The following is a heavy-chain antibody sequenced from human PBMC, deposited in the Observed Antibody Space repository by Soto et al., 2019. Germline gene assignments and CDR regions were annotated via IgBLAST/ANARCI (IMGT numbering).Heavy chain of an antibody. CDR2: IKEDGSEK. J-gene: IGHJ4*02. Sequence: EVQLVESGGGLVQPGGSLRLSCAASGFTFSNYWMSWVRQAPGKGLEWVANIKEDGSEKYHVDSVKGRFTISRDNAKNLMYLQMDRLRAEDKAVYKCLSGGLHSFDYCGQGTLVTVSS. CDR1: GFTFSNYW. D-gene: IGHD2-15*01. V-gene: IGHV3-7*05. CDR3: LSGGLHSFDY.